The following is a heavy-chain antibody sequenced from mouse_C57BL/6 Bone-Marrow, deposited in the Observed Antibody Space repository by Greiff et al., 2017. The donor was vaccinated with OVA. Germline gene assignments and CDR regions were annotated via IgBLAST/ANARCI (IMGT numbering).Heavy chain of an antibody. D-gene: IGHD1-1*01. CDR3: ARWITTVVAPYFDV. Sequence: VQLQQSGTELVKPGASVKLSCKASGYTFTSYWMHWVKQRPGQGLEWIGNINPSNGGTNYNEKFKSKATLTVDKSSSTAYMQLSSLTSEDSAVYYCARWITTVVAPYFDVWGTGTTVTVSS. V-gene: IGHV1-53*01. J-gene: IGHJ1*03. CDR2: INPSNGGT. CDR1: GYTFTSYW.